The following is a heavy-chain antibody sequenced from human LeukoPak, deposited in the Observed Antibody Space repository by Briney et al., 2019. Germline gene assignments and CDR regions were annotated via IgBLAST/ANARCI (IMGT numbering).Heavy chain of an antibody. Sequence: GGSLRLSCAASGFTFSSYGMHWVRQAPGKGLAWVAFIRYDGSNKYYADFVKGRFTISRDNSKNTLYLQMNSLRAEDTAVYYCAKDSPIFGVSTWGQGTLVTVSS. V-gene: IGHV3-30*02. CDR3: AKDSPIFGVST. D-gene: IGHD3-3*01. J-gene: IGHJ5*02. CDR1: GFTFSSYG. CDR2: IRYDGSNK.